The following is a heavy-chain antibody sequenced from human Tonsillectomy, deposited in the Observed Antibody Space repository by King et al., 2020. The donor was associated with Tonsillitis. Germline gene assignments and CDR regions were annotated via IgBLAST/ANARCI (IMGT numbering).Heavy chain of an antibody. CDR3: VREGFEDVACDT. V-gene: IGHV4-61*02. CDR2: IYINGDT. Sequence: VQLQESGPGLVKPSQTLSLTCSVSGGSINSVSHYWSWIRQPAGRGLEWIGRIYINGDTKSNPSLKRRVTISVDTSKNQFSLQMSSLTAADTAVYYCVREGFEDVACDTWGQGTMVTVSS. D-gene: IGHD2-15*01. CDR1: GGSINSVSHY. J-gene: IGHJ3*02.